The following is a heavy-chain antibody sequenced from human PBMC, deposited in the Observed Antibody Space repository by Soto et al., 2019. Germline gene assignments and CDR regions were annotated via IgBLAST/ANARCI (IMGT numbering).Heavy chain of an antibody. D-gene: IGHD1-26*01. Sequence: GGSLRLSCAASGFTFSSYGMHWVRQAPGKGLEWVAVIWYDGSNKYYADSVKGRFTISRDNSKNTLYLQMNSLRAEDTAVYYCASGWEPDNYGMDVWGQGNTVTVSS. CDR3: ASGWEPDNYGMDV. CDR1: GFTFSSYG. J-gene: IGHJ6*02. V-gene: IGHV3-33*01. CDR2: IWYDGSNK.